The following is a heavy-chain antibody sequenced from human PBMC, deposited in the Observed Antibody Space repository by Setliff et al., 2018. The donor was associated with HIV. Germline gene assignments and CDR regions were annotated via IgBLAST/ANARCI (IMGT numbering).Heavy chain of an antibody. CDR1: GGSISSYY. CDR3: ARDQTDGGNGEWRFRPRDYWYFDL. CDR2: IYYSGST. D-gene: IGHD2-15*01. V-gene: IGHV4-59*01. J-gene: IGHJ2*01. Sequence: SETLSLTCTVSGGSISSYYWSWIRQPPGKGLEWIGYIYYSGSTNYNPSLKSRVTISVDTSKNQFSLKLGSVTAADTAVYYCARDQTDGGNGEWRFRPRDYWYFDLWGRGTLVTVSS.